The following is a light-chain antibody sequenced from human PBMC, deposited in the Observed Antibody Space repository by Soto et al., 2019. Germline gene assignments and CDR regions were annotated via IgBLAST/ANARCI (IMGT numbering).Light chain of an antibody. Sequence: EIVLTQSPGTLSLSPGERATLSCRASQSVRSSYLAWYQQKPGQAPRLLIYGASARATGIPDRFSGSGSGTDITLTISRLEPEDFAVYYCQQYGSSPPEYTFGQGTKLEIK. CDR3: QQYGSSPPEYT. CDR2: GAS. V-gene: IGKV3-20*01. J-gene: IGKJ2*01. CDR1: QSVRSSY.